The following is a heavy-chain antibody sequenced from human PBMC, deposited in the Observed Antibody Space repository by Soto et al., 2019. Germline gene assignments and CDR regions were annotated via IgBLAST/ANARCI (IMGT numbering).Heavy chain of an antibody. V-gene: IGHV3-30-3*01. CDR3: ATNEQQLVLFDY. J-gene: IGHJ4*02. Sequence: GGSLRLSCAASGFTFSSYAMHWVRQAPGKGLEWVAVISYDGSNKYYADSVKGRFTISRDNSKNTLYLQMNSLRAEDTAVYYCATNEQQLVLFDYWGQGTLVTSPQ. D-gene: IGHD6-13*01. CDR2: ISYDGSNK. CDR1: GFTFSSYA.